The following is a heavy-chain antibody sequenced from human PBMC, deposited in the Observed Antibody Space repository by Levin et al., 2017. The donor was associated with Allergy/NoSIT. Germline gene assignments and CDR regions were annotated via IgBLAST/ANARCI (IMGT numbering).Heavy chain of an antibody. V-gene: IGHV3-73*01. CDR1: GFTFSGSA. D-gene: IGHD6-25*01. J-gene: IGHJ4*02. CDR2: IRSKANSYAT. Sequence: TGESLKISCAASGFTFSGSAMHWVRQASGKGLEWVGRIRSKANSYATAYAASVKGRFTISRDDSKNTAYLQMNSLKTEDTAVYYCTRHAHSGWGQGTLVTVSS. CDR3: TRHAHSG.